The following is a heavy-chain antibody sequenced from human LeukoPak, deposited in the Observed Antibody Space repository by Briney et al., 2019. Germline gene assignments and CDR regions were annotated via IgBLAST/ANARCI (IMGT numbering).Heavy chain of an antibody. Sequence: SQTLSLTCTVSGGSISSSSYYWGWIRQPPGKGLEWIGSIYYSGSTYYNPSLKSRVTISVDTSKNQFSLKLSSVTAADTAVHYCARQGRELHLFDYWGQGTLVTVSS. V-gene: IGHV4-39*01. CDR2: IYYSGST. CDR1: GGSISSSSYY. D-gene: IGHD1-26*01. CDR3: ARQGRELHLFDY. J-gene: IGHJ4*02.